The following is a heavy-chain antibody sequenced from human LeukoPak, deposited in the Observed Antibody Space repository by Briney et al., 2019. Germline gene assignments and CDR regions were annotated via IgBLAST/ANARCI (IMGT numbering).Heavy chain of an antibody. J-gene: IGHJ5*02. CDR3: ARGSGWNSFDP. Sequence: SQTLSLTCTVSGGSISTDLYYWTWIRQPAGKGLEWIGRIYSSGWTDYNPPLKSRVSISIDTSKNHFSLKMSLATAADTALYYSARGSGWNSFDPWGQGTLVTVSS. D-gene: IGHD6-19*01. CDR2: IYSSGWT. CDR1: GGSISTDLYY. V-gene: IGHV4-61*02.